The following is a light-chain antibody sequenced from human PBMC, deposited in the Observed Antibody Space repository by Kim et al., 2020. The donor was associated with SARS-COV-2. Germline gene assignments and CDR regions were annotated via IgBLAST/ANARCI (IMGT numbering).Light chain of an antibody. CDR2: TAS. Sequence: LSPGESAPLSCGASQRVGSSHLAWYQQKPGQAPRLLIYTASIRAAGVADRFTGSGSGTDFTLTVSRLEPEDSAVYYCQQYDTSSYTFGPGTKLEI. CDR1: QRVGSSH. CDR3: QQYDTSSYT. J-gene: IGKJ2*01. V-gene: IGKV3-20*01.